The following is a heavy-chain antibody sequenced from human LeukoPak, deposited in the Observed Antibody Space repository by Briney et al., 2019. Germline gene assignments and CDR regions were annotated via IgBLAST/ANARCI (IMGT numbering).Heavy chain of an antibody. V-gene: IGHV1-69*05. D-gene: IGHD6-13*01. CDR3: AIGSSSSWYTTDY. CDR1: GGTFSSYA. CDR2: IIPIFGTA. J-gene: IGHJ4*02. Sequence: SVKVSCKASGGTFSSYAISWVRQAPGQGLEWMGGIIPIFGTANYAQKFQGRVTITTDESTSAAYMELSSLRSEDTAVYYCAIGSSSSWYTTDYWGQGTLVTVSS.